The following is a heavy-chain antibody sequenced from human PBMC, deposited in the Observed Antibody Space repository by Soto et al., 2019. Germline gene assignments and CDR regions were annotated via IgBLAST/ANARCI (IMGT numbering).Heavy chain of an antibody. Sequence: EVQLVESGGGLVKPGGSLRLSCAASGFTFSSYSMNWVRQAPGKGLEWVSSISSSSSYIYYADSVKGRFTISRDNAKNSLYLQMNSLRAEDTAVYYCARDALRGDYVLGYWGQGTLVTVSS. D-gene: IGHD4-17*01. CDR2: ISSSSSYI. CDR3: ARDALRGDYVLGY. J-gene: IGHJ4*02. V-gene: IGHV3-21*01. CDR1: GFTFSSYS.